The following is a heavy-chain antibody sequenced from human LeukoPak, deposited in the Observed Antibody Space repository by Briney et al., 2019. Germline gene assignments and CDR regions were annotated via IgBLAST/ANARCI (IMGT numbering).Heavy chain of an antibody. D-gene: IGHD5-12*01. CDR1: GGTFSSYA. CDR2: IIPILGIA. J-gene: IGHJ4*02. Sequence: SVKVSCKASGGTFSSYAISWVRQAPGQGLEWMGRIIPILGIANYAQKFQGRVTITADKSTSTAYMELSSLRSEDTAVYYCARGGIVATMPDDYWGQGTLVTVSS. V-gene: IGHV1-69*04. CDR3: ARGGIVATMPDDY.